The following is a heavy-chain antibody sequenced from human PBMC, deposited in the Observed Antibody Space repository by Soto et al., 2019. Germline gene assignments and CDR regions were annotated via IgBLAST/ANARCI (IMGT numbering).Heavy chain of an antibody. V-gene: IGHV3-11*06. CDR3: PRSAMIVVGAPEY. D-gene: IGHD3-22*01. J-gene: IGHJ4*02. Sequence: QVQLVESGGGLVKPGGSLRLSCAASGFTFSDYYMSWLRQAPGKGLEWVSYIGSSNSYTNYADSVKGRFTISRDNAKHSLYLQMNSLGAEDTAVYYCPRSAMIVVGAPEYWGQGTLVTVSS. CDR2: IGSSNSYT. CDR1: GFTFSDYY.